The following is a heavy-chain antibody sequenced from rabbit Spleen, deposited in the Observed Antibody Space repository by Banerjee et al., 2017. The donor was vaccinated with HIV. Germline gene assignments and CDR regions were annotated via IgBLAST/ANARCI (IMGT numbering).Heavy chain of an antibody. CDR2: IDTGSSGFT. D-gene: IGHD1-1*01. J-gene: IGHJ6*01. Sequence: QEQLEESGGGLVQPEGSLTLTCTTSGVSFSGDSYMCWVRQAPGKGLEWIACIDTGSSGFTYFATWAKGRFTCSKTSSTTVTLQMTRLTAADTATYFCARDTSSSFSSYGMDLWGPGTLVTVS. CDR1: GVSFSGDSY. V-gene: IGHV1S45*01. CDR3: ARDTSSSFSSYGMDL.